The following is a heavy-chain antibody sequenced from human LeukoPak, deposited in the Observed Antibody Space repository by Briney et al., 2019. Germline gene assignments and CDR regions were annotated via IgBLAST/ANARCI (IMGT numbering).Heavy chain of an antibody. Sequence: ASVKVSCKASGYTFTSYAMNWVRQAPGQGLEWMGWINTNTGNPTYAQGLTGRFVFSLDTSVSTAYLQISSLKAEDTAVYYCARDRKVYCSSTSCYNNWFDPWGQGTLVTVSS. J-gene: IGHJ5*02. CDR2: INTNTGNP. CDR1: GYTFTSYA. D-gene: IGHD2-2*02. V-gene: IGHV7-4-1*02. CDR3: ARDRKVYCSSTSCYNNWFDP.